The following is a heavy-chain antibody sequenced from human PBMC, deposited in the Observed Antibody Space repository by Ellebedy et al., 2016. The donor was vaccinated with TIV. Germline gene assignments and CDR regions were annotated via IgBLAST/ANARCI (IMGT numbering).Heavy chain of an antibody. Sequence: GESLKISCKISGYIFSNNWISWVRQKPGKGLEWMGRIHPSDSDTDYRPSFRGHVTMSVDKSISVAFLQWSSLQASDTAMYYCARRGDSDFDSWGQGTVVTVSP. D-gene: IGHD4-17*01. CDR1: GYIFSNNW. CDR2: IHPSDSDT. CDR3: ARRGDSDFDS. V-gene: IGHV5-10-1*01. J-gene: IGHJ4*02.